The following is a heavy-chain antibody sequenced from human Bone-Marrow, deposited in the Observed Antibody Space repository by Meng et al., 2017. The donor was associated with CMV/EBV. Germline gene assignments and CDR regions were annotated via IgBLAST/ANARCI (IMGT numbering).Heavy chain of an antibody. CDR1: GGSVSSGGYY. Sequence: LRLSCTVSGGSVSSGGYYWSWIRQHPGKGLEWIGYIYYSGSTFYTPSLKSRVTISIDTSKNQFSLTLSSVNDADTAVYYFARDPGSYPDRWGQGTLVTVSS. D-gene: IGHD3-10*01. CDR3: ARDPGSYPDR. J-gene: IGHJ5*02. V-gene: IGHV4-31*03. CDR2: IYYSGST.